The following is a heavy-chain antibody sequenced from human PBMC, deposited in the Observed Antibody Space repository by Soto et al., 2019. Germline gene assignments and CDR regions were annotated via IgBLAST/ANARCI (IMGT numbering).Heavy chain of an antibody. CDR1: GGSISSGGYS. CDR3: ARASWTIGYNWLDP. V-gene: IGHV4-30-2*01. D-gene: IGHD1-1*01. CDR2: IYHSGST. J-gene: IGHJ5*02. Sequence: PSETLSLTCAVSGGSISSGGYSWSWIRQPPGKGLEWIGYIYHSGSTYYNPSLKSRVTISVDRSKNQFSLKLSSVTAADTAVYYCARASWTIGYNWLDPWGQGNLVTVSS.